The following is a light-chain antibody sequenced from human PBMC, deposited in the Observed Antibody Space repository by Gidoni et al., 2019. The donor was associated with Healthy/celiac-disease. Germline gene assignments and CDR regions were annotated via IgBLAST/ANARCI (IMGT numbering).Light chain of an antibody. J-gene: IGLJ2*01. CDR2: DVS. CDR1: SSDVGGYNY. V-gene: IGLV2-14*01. Sequence: QSALTQPASVSGSPGQSITISCPGTSSDVGGYNYVSWYQQHPGKAPKLMIYDVSNRPSGVSNRFSGSKSGNTASLTISGLQAEDEADYYCSSLKVFGGGTKLTVL. CDR3: SSLKV.